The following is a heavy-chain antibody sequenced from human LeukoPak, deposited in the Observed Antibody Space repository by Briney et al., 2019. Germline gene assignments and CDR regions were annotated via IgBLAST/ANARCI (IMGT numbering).Heavy chain of an antibody. J-gene: IGHJ3*01. Sequence: GGSLRLSCAASGFTFSTYSMNWVRQAPGKGLEWVSYISSGSSTIYYADSVKGRFTISRDNAKNSLYLQMNSLRAEDTAVYYCARDIYCSSTSCYTGAFDFWGQGTMVTVSS. CDR2: ISSGSSTI. V-gene: IGHV3-48*04. D-gene: IGHD2-2*01. CDR1: GFTFSTYS. CDR3: ARDIYCSSTSCYTGAFDF.